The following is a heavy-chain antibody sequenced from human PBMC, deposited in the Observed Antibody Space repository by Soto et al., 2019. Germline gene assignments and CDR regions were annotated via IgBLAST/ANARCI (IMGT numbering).Heavy chain of an antibody. CDR1: NYTFTSYG. Sequence: GASVKVSCKAYNYTFTSYGTHWVRQAPGQGLEWMGSIDTLTGNTNYAQNLQGRVSMTADTSSRTAYMEVRSLRSDDTAVYYCARDFYDTPGFYFIVYWGQGTLVTVSS. V-gene: IGHV1-18*01. J-gene: IGHJ4*02. CDR2: IDTLTGNT. D-gene: IGHD3-22*01. CDR3: ARDFYDTPGFYFIVY.